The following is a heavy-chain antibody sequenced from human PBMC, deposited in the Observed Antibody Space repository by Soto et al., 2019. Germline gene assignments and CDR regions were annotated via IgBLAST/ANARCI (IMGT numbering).Heavy chain of an antibody. J-gene: IGHJ6*02. D-gene: IGHD1-7*01. CDR1: GGTFSSYA. CDR2: FIPIFGTA. V-gene: IGHV1-69*12. Sequence: QVQLVQSGAEVKKPGSSVKVSCKASGGTFSSYAISWVRQAPGLGLEWMGGFIPIFGTADYAQKFQGRVTITADDSTSTAYMELSSLRSEDTAVYYCARGLTATTLAYGMDVWGQGTTVTVSS. CDR3: ARGLTATTLAYGMDV.